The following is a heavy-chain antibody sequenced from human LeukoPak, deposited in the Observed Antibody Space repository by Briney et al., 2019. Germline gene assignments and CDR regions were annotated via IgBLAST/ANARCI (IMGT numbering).Heavy chain of an antibody. CDR3: ARLWKRGTSCYY. J-gene: IGHJ4*02. V-gene: IGHV3-21*01. CDR2: ISSSSSYI. D-gene: IGHD2-2*01. CDR1: GFTFSSYS. Sequence: GGSLRLSCAASGFTFSSYSMNWVRQAPGKGLEWVSSISSSSSYICYADSVKGRFTISRDNAKNSLYLQMNSLRAEDTAVYYCARLWKRGTSCYYWGQGTLVTVSS.